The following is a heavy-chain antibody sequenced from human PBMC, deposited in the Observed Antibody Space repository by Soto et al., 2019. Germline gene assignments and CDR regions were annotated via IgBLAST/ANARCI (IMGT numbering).Heavy chain of an antibody. V-gene: IGHV1-2*04. Sequence: ASVKVSCKASGYTFTGYYMHWVRQAPGQGLEWMGWINPNSGGTNYAQKFQGWVTMTRDTSISTAYMELSRLRSDGTAVYYCARDRGGYCSGGSCYSSAWFDAWGQGTPVTVS. CDR1: GYTFTGYY. CDR2: INPNSGGT. CDR3: ARDRGGYCSGGSCYSSAWFDA. D-gene: IGHD2-15*01. J-gene: IGHJ5*02.